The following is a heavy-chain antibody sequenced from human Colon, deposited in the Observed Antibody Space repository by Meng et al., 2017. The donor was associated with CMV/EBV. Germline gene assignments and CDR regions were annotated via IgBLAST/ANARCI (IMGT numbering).Heavy chain of an antibody. CDR2: IHYSGIT. J-gene: IGHJ4*02. V-gene: IGHV4-39*07. Sequence: QLQLQESGPGLAKPSETLSLTCTVSGGSISSSSYYWGWIRQPPGKGLEWIGSIHYSGITNYNPSLESRVTLSVDTSKNQFSLKVSSVTAADTAVYYCAGHLPQSDGRKIGLEYWGPGTMVTVSS. CDR3: AGHLPQSDGRKIGLEY. D-gene: IGHD5-24*01. CDR1: GGSISSSSYY.